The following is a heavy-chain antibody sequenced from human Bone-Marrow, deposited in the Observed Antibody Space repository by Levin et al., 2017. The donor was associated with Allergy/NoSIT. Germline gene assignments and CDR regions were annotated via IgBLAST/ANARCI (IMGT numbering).Heavy chain of an antibody. Sequence: GESLKISCKASGYTFAAYQMHWVRQAPGQGLEWMGRINPNSGGTKYAQSFQGRVTLTRDSSISTAYMELSRLRSDDTAICYCARAWSGYYRQWGQGTLVTVSS. D-gene: IGHD3-3*01. CDR3: ARAWSGYYRQ. CDR1: GYTFAAYQ. V-gene: IGHV1-2*06. CDR2: INPNSGGT. J-gene: IGHJ4*02.